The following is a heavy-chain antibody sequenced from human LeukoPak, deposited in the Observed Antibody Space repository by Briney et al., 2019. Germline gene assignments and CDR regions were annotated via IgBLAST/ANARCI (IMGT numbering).Heavy chain of an antibody. CDR2: TYYRSRWFN. CDR1: GDSVSSNSAA. CDR3: VRDQLSRSLPSTNGFDI. D-gene: IGHD6-13*01. Sequence: SQTLSLTCDISGDSVSSNSAAWNWIRQSPSRGLEWLGRTYYRSRWFNDYAESVKSRTTIKADTSKNQISLQLNSVSADDTAVYYCVRDQLSRSLPSTNGFDIWGQGTMVTVSS. V-gene: IGHV6-1*01. J-gene: IGHJ3*02.